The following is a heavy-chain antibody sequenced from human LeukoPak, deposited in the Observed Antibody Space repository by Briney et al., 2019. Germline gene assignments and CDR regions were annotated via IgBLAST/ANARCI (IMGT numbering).Heavy chain of an antibody. CDR3: ARDGYYHLSFPFDY. CDR1: GFTFSSYG. V-gene: IGHV3-48*04. J-gene: IGHJ4*02. D-gene: IGHD3-22*01. CDR2: ISSSGSTI. Sequence: GGSLRLSCAASGFTFSSYGMHWVRQAPGKGLEWVSYISSSGSTIYYADSVKGRFTISRDNAKNSLYLQMNSLRAEDTAVYYCARDGYYHLSFPFDYWGQGTLVTVSS.